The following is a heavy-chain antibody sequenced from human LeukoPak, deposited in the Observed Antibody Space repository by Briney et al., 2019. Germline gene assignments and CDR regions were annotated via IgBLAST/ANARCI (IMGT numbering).Heavy chain of an antibody. D-gene: IGHD3-16*01. CDR2: VSPNGDIK. CDR3: ARDLGHARTCNCYGWLDP. J-gene: IGHJ5*02. CDR1: GFTFETYA. Sequence: GGSLRLSCAASGFTFETYAMSWVRQAPGKGLEWISAVSPNGDIKYYADSVEGRFTISRDNSRNTLYLQMNSLRAEDTATYYCARDLGHARTCNCYGWLDPWGQGTLVTVSS. V-gene: IGHV3-23*01.